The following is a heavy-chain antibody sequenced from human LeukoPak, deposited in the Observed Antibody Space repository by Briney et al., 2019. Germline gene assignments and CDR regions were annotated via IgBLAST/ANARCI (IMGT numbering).Heavy chain of an antibody. CDR1: GFPFSDHN. V-gene: IGHV3-23*01. CDR2: ISGSGGST. CDR3: AGSPTVDAAFDI. J-gene: IGHJ3*02. D-gene: IGHD4-23*01. Sequence: PGGSLRLSCEASGFPFSDHNMDWVRQAPGKGLEWVSSISGSGGSTYYADSVRGRFTVSRDNSRNTLALQMNSLRAEDTAVYYCAGSPTVDAAFDIWGQGTMVTVSS.